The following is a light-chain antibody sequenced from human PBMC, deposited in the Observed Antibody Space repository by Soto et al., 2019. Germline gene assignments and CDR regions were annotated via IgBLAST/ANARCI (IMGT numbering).Light chain of an antibody. CDR3: GAWDDSLNGVL. J-gene: IGLJ2*01. Sequence: QSVLTQPPSASETPGQRVTISCSGSSSNFGSNTVNWYQQLPGPAHKFLIYKNNQRPSGVPDRFSGSKSGTSASLAISELQFEDEADSYCGAWDDSLNGVLFGGGTKLTVL. V-gene: IGLV1-44*01. CDR1: SSNFGSNT. CDR2: KNN.